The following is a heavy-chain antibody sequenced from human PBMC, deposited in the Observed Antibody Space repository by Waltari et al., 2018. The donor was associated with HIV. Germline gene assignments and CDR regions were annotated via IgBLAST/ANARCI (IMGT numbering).Heavy chain of an antibody. CDR1: GGSIGRGSFS. J-gene: IGHJ4*01. V-gene: IGHV4-61*02. CDR3: ARLSGSKGFDY. CDR2: IYSSGSV. Sequence: QVQLQESGPGLLKPSQTLSLTCTVSGGSIGRGSFSWSWIRQSAGKTLEWIGRIYSSGSVNYNSSVESRVTISRDTSKNQFSLLLTSVTAADSAIYYCARLSGSKGFDYWGQGTLVTVSS. D-gene: IGHD3-3*02.